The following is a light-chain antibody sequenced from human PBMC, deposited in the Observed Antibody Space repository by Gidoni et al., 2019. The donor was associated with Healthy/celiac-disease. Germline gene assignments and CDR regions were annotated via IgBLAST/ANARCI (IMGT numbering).Light chain of an antibody. CDR1: QSISSY. V-gene: IGKV1-39*01. CDR2: AAS. CDR3: RQSYSTPRT. J-gene: IGKJ3*01. Sequence: DIQLTQSPSPLSASVGDRVTITCRASQSISSYLNWYQQKPGKAPKLLIYAASRLQSGVPSRFSGSGSGREFTLTISSLRPEDFATYYCRQSYSTPRTFGPGTKVDIK.